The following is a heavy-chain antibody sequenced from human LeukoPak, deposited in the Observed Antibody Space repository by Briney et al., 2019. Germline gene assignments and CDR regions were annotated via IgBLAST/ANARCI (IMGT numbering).Heavy chain of an antibody. CDR3: ARGNYYDSSDNFDY. D-gene: IGHD3-22*01. CDR2: MNPDSGNT. V-gene: IGHV1-8*01. J-gene: IGHJ4*02. Sequence: GASVKVSCKASGYTFTSYDINWVRQATGQGLEWMGWMNPDSGNTGYAQRFLGRVTMTRNTSISTAYMELNSLRSDDTAVYYCARGNYYDSSDNFDYWGQGTLVTVSS. CDR1: GYTFTSYD.